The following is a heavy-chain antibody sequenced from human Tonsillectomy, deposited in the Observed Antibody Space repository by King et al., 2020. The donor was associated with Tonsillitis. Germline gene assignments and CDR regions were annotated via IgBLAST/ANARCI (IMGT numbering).Heavy chain of an antibody. CDR3: ARDLYHGSGTDVDADGNYYYGMDV. CDR1: GFTFSDYY. CDR2: IGSTGTTI. Sequence: VQLVESGGGLVRPGGSLRLSCAASGFTFSDYYMSWIRQAPGKGLEWVSYIGSTGTTIYYADSVKGRFTISRDNAKNSLVLQMNSLRAEDTAVYDCARDLYHGSGTDVDADGNYYYGMDVWGQGTTVTISS. D-gene: IGHD3-10*01. V-gene: IGHV3-11*01. J-gene: IGHJ6*02.